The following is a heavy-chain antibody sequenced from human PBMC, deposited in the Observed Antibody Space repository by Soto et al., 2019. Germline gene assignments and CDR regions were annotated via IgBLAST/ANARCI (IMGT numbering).Heavy chain of an antibody. V-gene: IGHV3-30*18. CDR1: GFTFSIYA. CDR2: ISYDGTKT. Sequence: ESGGGVVQPGRSLRVSCAASGFTFSIYAMHWVRQAPGTGLEWVAVISYDGTKTYYADSVKGRFTISRDNSKNTVYLQMNSLRDEDTAVDYCAKDRGAGRQWLIGPFDYWGQGTLVTVSP. CDR3: AKDRGAGRQWLIGPFDY. J-gene: IGHJ4*02. D-gene: IGHD6-19*01.